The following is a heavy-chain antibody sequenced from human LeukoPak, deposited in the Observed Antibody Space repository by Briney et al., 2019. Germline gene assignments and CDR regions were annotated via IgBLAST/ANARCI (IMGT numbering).Heavy chain of an antibody. Sequence: GGSLGLSCAASGFTSSLFGLSWVRQAPGKGLEWVSTSSGSGTGGKTYYADSVKGRFTISRDTSMNTLYLQMDSLRAEDTAVYYCAKHAARNHFDYWGQGTLVTVSS. CDR1: GFTSSLFG. D-gene: IGHD6-6*01. V-gene: IGHV3-23*01. J-gene: IGHJ4*02. CDR3: AKHAARNHFDY. CDR2: SSGSGTGGKT.